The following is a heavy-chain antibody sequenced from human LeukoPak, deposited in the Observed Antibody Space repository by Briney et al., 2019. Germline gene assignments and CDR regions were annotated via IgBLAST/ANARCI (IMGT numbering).Heavy chain of an antibody. CDR2: ISSSSSYI. J-gene: IGHJ4*02. V-gene: IGHV3-21*01. D-gene: IGHD1-26*01. CDR3: ARDVGATTRGAFDY. CDR1: GFTFSSYS. Sequence: GGSLRLSCAASGFTFSSYSMNWVRQAPGKGLEWVSSISSSSSYIYYADSVKGRFTISRDNAKNSLYLQMNSQRAEDTAVYYCARDVGATTRGAFDYWGQGTLVTVSS.